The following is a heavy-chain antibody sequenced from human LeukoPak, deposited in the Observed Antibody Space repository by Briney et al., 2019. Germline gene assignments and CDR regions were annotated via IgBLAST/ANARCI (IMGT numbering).Heavy chain of an antibody. J-gene: IGHJ4*02. CDR1: GISISGYY. D-gene: IGHD2-8*01. V-gene: IGHV4-4*08. Sequence: PSETLSLTCTVSGISISGYYWSWIRQPPGKRLEWIGYILPSGSTNYNPSLKSRVTISVDTSKNQFSLRLTSVTVADTAVYYCAEGVDRQKVDRWGQGTLVTVSS. CDR2: ILPSGST. CDR3: AEGVDRQKVDR.